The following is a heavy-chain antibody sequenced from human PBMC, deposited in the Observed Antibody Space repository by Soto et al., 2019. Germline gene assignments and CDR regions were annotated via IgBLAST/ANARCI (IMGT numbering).Heavy chain of an antibody. CDR1: GYSFTSYW. J-gene: IGHJ4*02. V-gene: IGHV5-51*01. D-gene: IGHD1-26*01. CDR3: ARDDSGFSGSHYIDYFNY. CDR2: IYPGDSDT. Sequence: GESLKISCKGSGYSFTSYWIGWVRQMPGKGLEWMGIIYPGDSDTRYSPSFQGQVTISAGKSISTAYMQLSSLTSEDTAVYYCARDDSGFSGSHYIDYFNYWGQGALVTVSS.